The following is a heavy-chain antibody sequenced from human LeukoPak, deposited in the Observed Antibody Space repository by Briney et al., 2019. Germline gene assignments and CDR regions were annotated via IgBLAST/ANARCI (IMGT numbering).Heavy chain of an antibody. CDR3: ARDPTQTYYYDSSGYYFFDY. CDR1: GFTFSSYS. D-gene: IGHD3-22*01. V-gene: IGHV3-21*01. CDR2: ISSSSSYI. Sequence: GGSLRLSCAASGFTFSSYSMNWVRQAPGKGLEWVSSISSSSSYIYYADSVKGRFTISRDDAKNSLYLQMNSLRAEDTAVYYCARDPTQTYYYDSSGYYFFDYWGQGTLVTVSS. J-gene: IGHJ4*02.